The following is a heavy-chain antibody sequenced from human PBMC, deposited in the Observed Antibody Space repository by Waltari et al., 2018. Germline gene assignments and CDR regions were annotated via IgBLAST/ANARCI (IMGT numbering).Heavy chain of an antibody. V-gene: IGHV3-33*01. D-gene: IGHD3-22*01. J-gene: IGHJ4*02. CDR1: GYTFSRHG. CDR2: RVYDGSKK. Sequence: QVQLVESGGGVVQPGTSLRLSCVASGYTFSRHGMTWAGRAPGKGLEWVAGRVYDGSKKFYADSGKGRFTSSRDDSKNTLYLEMNSLRAEDTAVYYCARDISYYSLDKWGQGTLVTVSS. CDR3: ARDISYYSLDK.